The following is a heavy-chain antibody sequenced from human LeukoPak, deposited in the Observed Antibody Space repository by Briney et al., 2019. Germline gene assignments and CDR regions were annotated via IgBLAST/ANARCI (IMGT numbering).Heavy chain of an antibody. Sequence: GGSLRLSCAASGFTFDDYTMHWVRQAPGKGLEWVSLISWDGGSTYYADSVKGRFTISRDNSKNSLYLQMNSLRTEDTALYYCAKMGYCTNAVCFDPTDYWGQGTLVTVSS. J-gene: IGHJ4*02. D-gene: IGHD2-8*01. CDR3: AKMGYCTNAVCFDPTDY. CDR2: ISWDGGST. CDR1: GFTFDDYT. V-gene: IGHV3-43*01.